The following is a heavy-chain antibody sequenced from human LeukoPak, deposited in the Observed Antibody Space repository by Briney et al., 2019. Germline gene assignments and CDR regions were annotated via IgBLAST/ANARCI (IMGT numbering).Heavy chain of an antibody. CDR3: ARDESRRRRSDVDPGYFDY. D-gene: IGHD3-10*01. J-gene: IGHJ4*02. CDR2: VSFDGSNY. Sequence: PGGSLRLSCAASGFSFSDYALHWVRQAPGKGLEWVAVVSFDGSNYYCADSVKGRFTISRDNSKNTLYLQMNSLRAEDTAVYFCARDESRRRRSDVDPGYFDYWGQGTLVTVS. CDR1: GFSFSDYA. V-gene: IGHV3-30-3*01.